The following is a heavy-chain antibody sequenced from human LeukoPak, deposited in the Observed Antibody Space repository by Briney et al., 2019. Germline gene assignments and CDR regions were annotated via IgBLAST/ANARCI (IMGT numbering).Heavy chain of an antibody. V-gene: IGHV4-34*01. J-gene: IGHJ4*02. CDR3: ARLSFGGVIAFDY. CDR2: INHSGST. CDR1: GGSFSGYY. Sequence: SETLSLTCAVYGGSFSGYYWSWIRQPPGKGLEWIGEINHSGSTNYNPSLKSRVTISVDTSKNQFSLKLSSVTAADTAVYYCARLSFGGVIAFDYWGQGTLVTVSS. D-gene: IGHD3-16*02.